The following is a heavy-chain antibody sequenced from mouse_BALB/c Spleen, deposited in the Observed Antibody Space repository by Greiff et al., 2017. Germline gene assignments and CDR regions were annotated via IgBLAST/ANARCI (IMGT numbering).Heavy chain of an antibody. D-gene: IGHD2-1*01. CDR1: GYSFTGYY. CDR3: AGGNYDPYAMDY. V-gene: IGHV1S34*01. CDR2: ISCYNGAT. J-gene: IGHJ2*01. Sequence: LVKTGASVKISCKASGYSFTGYYMHWVKQSHGKSLEWIGYISCYNGATSYNQKFKGKATFTVDTSSSTAYMQFNSLTSEDSAVYYCAGGNYDPYAMDYWGQGTTLTVSS.